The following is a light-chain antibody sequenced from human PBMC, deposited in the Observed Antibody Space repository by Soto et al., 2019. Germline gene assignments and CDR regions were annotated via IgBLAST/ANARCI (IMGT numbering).Light chain of an antibody. Sequence: DIQMTQSPSTLSGSVGDRVTITCRASQTISSWLAWYQQKPGKAPKLLIYKASTLKSGVPSRFSGSGSGTEFTLTISSLQPDDFAPYYCQHYTIYSEAFAQGTKVDNK. V-gene: IGKV1-5*03. J-gene: IGKJ1*01. CDR3: QHYTIYSEA. CDR2: KAS. CDR1: QTISSW.